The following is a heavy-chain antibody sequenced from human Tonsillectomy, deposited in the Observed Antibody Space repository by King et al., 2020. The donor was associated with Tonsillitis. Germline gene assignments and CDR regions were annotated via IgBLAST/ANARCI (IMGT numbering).Heavy chain of an antibody. CDR3: VIVGKSAMAAYFQH. J-gene: IGHJ1*01. CDR1: VYSFSNYW. D-gene: IGHD1-26*01. V-gene: IGHV5-51*01. CDR2: IYPSDSDT. Sequence: QLVQSGAVVKKPGGSLSVSCKGFVYSFSNYWIGWVRQKPGKGLEWMGIIYPSDSDTRYSPSFQGQVTVSADKSISTAYLQWSSLKASDTAMYYCVIVGKSAMAAYFQHWGQGTLVTVSS.